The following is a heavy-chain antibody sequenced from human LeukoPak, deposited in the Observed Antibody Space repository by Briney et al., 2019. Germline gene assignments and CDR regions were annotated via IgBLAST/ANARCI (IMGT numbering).Heavy chain of an antibody. V-gene: IGHV1-18*01. CDR3: ARDPSGWYSGYYFDY. CDR1: GYTFTSYG. CDR2: ISAYNGNT. J-gene: IGHJ4*02. D-gene: IGHD6-19*01. Sequence: VASVKVSCKASGYTFTSYGISWVRQAPGQGLEWMGWISAYNGNTNYAQKLQGRVTMTTDTSTSTAYMELSSLRSEDTAVYYCARDPSGWYSGYYFDYWGQGTLVTVSS.